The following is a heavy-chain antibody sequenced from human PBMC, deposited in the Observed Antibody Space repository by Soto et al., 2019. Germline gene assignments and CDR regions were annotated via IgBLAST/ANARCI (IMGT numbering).Heavy chain of an antibody. CDR3: ASRIGMYYDSSGYYLFDY. J-gene: IGHJ4*02. CDR2: FDPEDGET. Sequence: ASVKVSCKVSGYTLTELSMHWVRQAPGKGLEWMGGFDPEDGETIYAQKFQGRVTMTEDTSTDTAYMELSSLRSEDTAVYYCASRIGMYYDSSGYYLFDYWGQGTLVTVSS. D-gene: IGHD3-22*01. CDR1: GYTLTELS. V-gene: IGHV1-24*01.